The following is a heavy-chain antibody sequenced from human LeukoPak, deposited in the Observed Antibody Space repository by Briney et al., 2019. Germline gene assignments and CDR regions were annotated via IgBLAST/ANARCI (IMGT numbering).Heavy chain of an antibody. J-gene: IGHJ5*02. CDR1: GGSISSGGYY. CDR2: IYYSGST. V-gene: IGHV4-31*03. D-gene: IGHD2/OR15-2a*01. Sequence: SETLSLTCTVSGGSISSGGYYWSWIRQHPGKGLEWIGYIYYSGSTYYNPSLKSRVTISVDTSKNQFSLKLSSVTAADTAVYYCAGECVRETPNKWFDPWGQGTLVTVSS. CDR3: AGECVRETPNKWFDP.